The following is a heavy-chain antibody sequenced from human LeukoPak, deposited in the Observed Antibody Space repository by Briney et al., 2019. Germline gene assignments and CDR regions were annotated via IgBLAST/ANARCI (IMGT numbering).Heavy chain of an antibody. Sequence: ASVKVSCKASGYTFTGCNIHWVRQAPGQGLERMGRINPNSGGTNYAQKFQGRVTMTPDTSISTAYMELSRLRSDDTAVYYCARGDNYGYLYWGQGTLVTVSS. J-gene: IGHJ4*02. CDR1: GYTFTGCN. V-gene: IGHV1-2*06. D-gene: IGHD5-18*01. CDR3: ARGDNYGYLY. CDR2: INPNSGGT.